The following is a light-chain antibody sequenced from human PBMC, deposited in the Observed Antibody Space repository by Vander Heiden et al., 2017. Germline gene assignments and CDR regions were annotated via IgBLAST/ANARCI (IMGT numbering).Light chain of an antibody. CDR2: AAS. CDR3: QQYYSYSLT. V-gene: IGKV1-8*01. CDR1: QGISSY. Sequence: AIRMTQSPSSFSASTGDRVTITCRASQGISSYLAWYQQKPGKAPKLRIYAASTLQSGVPSRFSGSGSGTDFTLTISCLQSEDFATYYCQQYYSYSLTFGAGTKVEIK. J-gene: IGKJ4*01.